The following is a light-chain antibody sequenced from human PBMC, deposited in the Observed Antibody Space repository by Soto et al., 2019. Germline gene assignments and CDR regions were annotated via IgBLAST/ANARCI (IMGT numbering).Light chain of an antibody. CDR1: SSDVGSYNL. J-gene: IGLJ1*01. CDR3: CSYAGSSNV. CDR2: EVS. Sequence: VLTQPAPVSWSPGQSITISFTGTSSDVGSYNLVSWYQQHPGKAPKLMIYEVSKRPSGVSHRFSGSKSGNTASLAISGLQAEDEADYYCCSYAGSSNVFGTGTKVTVL. V-gene: IGLV2-23*02.